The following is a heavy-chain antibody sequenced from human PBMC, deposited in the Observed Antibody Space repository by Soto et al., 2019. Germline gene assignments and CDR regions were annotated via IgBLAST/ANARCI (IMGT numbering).Heavy chain of an antibody. Sequence: QLQLQESGSGLVKPSQTLSLTCTVSGDSVSNEDFSWSWIRRTPGKGLEWIGYIFHTGSIYYNPSLKSRVVISVDRSKNHFSLNLTSVTAADTAVYYCARDAGASSKAFDIWGQGTMVTVSP. CDR1: GDSVSNEDFS. CDR3: ARDAGASSKAFDI. CDR2: IFHTGSI. J-gene: IGHJ3*02. D-gene: IGHD6-6*01. V-gene: IGHV4-30-2*01.